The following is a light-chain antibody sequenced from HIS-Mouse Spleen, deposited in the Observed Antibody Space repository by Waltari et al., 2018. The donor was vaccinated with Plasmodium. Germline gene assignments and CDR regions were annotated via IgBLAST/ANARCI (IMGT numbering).Light chain of an antibody. CDR3: QQYNNWTTST. CDR1: QRVSSN. Sequence: EIVMTQSPATLSVSPGERATLSCRASQRVSSNLAWYQQKPGQAPSLLIYGASTRATGIPARFSGSRSGTEVTLTISSLQSEDFAVYYCQQYNNWTTSTFGQGTKLEIK. J-gene: IGKJ2*01. CDR2: GAS. V-gene: IGKV3-15*01.